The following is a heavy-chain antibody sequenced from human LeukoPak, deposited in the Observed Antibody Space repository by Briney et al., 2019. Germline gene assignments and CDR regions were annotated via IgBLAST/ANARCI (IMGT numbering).Heavy chain of an antibody. CDR3: ARAGFYCLDY. Sequence: PSETLSLTCAVSGGSVSSDNWWSWVRQSPGKGLEWIGEIYHSGNTNCNPSLKSRVTMSVDKSKNQFSLKLSSVTAADTAVYYCARAGFYCLDYWGQGTLVTVSS. CDR1: GGSVSSDNW. V-gene: IGHV4-4*02. CDR2: IYHSGNT. J-gene: IGHJ4*02. D-gene: IGHD2/OR15-2a*01.